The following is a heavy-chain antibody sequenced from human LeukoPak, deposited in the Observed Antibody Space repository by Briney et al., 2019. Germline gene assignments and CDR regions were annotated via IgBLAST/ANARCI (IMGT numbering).Heavy chain of an antibody. CDR2: INPNSGGT. CDR1: GYTFSSYS. Sequence: GASVMVSCKASGYTFSSYSITWVRQAPGQGLEWMGWINPNSGGTNYAQKFQGRVTMTRDTSISTAYMELSRLRSDDTAVYYCARASYYYDSSGYPGYYFDYWGQGTLVTVSS. J-gene: IGHJ4*02. CDR3: ARASYYYDSSGYPGYYFDY. V-gene: IGHV1-2*02. D-gene: IGHD3-22*01.